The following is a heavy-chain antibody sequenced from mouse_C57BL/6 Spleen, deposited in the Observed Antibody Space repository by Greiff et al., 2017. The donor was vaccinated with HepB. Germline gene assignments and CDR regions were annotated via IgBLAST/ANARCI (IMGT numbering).Heavy chain of an antibody. J-gene: IGHJ2*01. D-gene: IGHD1-1*01. V-gene: IGHV1-69*01. CDR3: ARRNYGSSLDY. CDR2: IDPSDSYT. Sequence: QVQLKESGAELVMPGASVKLSCKASGYTFTSYWMHWVKQRPGQGLEWIGEIDPSDSYTNYNQKFKGKSTLTVDKSSSTAYMQLGSLTSEDSAVYYCARRNYGSSLDYWGQGTTLTVSS. CDR1: GYTFTSYW.